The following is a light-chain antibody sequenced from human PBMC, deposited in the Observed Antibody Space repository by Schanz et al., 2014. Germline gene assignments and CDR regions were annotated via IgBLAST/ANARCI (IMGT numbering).Light chain of an antibody. Sequence: EIVLTQSPGSLSLSPGERATLSCRPSQSVSSSYLAWYQQKPGQAPRLLIYGASTRATGFPARFSGSGAGTEFTLTISSLQSEDVATYYCQKYNDAPWTLGQGTKVEIK. J-gene: IGKJ1*01. CDR2: GAS. CDR3: QKYNDAPWT. CDR1: QSVSSSY. V-gene: IGKV3-15*01.